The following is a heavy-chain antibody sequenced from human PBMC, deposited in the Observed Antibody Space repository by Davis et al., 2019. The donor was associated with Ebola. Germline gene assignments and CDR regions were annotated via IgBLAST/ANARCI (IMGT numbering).Heavy chain of an antibody. D-gene: IGHD5-24*01. Sequence: PGGSLRLSCAASGFTFSSYSMNWVRQAPGKGLEWVSSISSSSSYIYYADSVKGRFTISRDNAKNSLYLQMNSLRAEDTAVYYCARDQVEIWGLDYYYGMDVWGQGTTVTVSS. CDR1: GFTFSSYS. V-gene: IGHV3-21*01. CDR2: ISSSSSYI. J-gene: IGHJ6*02. CDR3: ARDQVEIWGLDYYYGMDV.